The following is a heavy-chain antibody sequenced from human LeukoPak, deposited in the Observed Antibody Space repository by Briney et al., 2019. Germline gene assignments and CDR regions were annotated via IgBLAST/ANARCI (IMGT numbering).Heavy chain of an antibody. CDR3: ATRKLGTDY. Sequence: KSLETLSLTCTVSGGSVSNYYWSWIRQSPGKGLEWIGYIYYTETGYNPSLKSRVTISADTSKNQFSLKLYSVTAADTAVYYCATRKLGTDYCGQGTLVTVSS. J-gene: IGHJ4*02. D-gene: IGHD7-27*01. CDR1: GGSVSNYY. V-gene: IGHV4-59*02. CDR2: IYYTET.